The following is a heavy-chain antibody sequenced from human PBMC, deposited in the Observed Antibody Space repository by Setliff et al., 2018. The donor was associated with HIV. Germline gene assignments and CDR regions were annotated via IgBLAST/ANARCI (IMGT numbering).Heavy chain of an antibody. J-gene: IGHJ4*02. D-gene: IGHD2-15*01. V-gene: IGHV4-59*04. CDR1: GGSISSYY. CDR3: ARRGRGAFPYYSIDY. Sequence: PSETLSLTCTVSGGSISSYYWVWIRQPPGKGLEWIGDVYYSGVTYYNASLKSRVTMSIDRSKNHFPLTMTSVTAADTAVYYCARRGRGAFPYYSIDYWGQGILVTVSS. CDR2: VYYSGVT.